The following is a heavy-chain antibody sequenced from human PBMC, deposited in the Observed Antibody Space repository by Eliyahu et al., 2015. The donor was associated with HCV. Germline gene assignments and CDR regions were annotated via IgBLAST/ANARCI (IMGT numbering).Heavy chain of an antibody. CDR1: GFTFXRSE. CDR2: ISRSGSTK. V-gene: IGHV3-48*03. J-gene: IGHJ6*02. D-gene: IGHD2-21*02. Sequence: EVQLVESGGGLVQPGGSLRLXCAASGFTFXRSEMSWVRQAPGKGLGWVSYISRSGSTKYYADSVKGRFTISRDNAKNSLYLQMSSLRDEDTALYYCARVDCGDDCPYYYAMDVWGQGTTV. CDR3: ARVDCGDDCPYYYAMDV.